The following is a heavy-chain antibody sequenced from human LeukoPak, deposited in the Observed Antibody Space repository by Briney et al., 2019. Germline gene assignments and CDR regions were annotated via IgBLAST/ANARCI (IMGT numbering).Heavy chain of an antibody. V-gene: IGHV3-74*01. CDR1: GFTFSSHC. J-gene: IGHJ4*02. CDR3: ARLLGSTTSVDY. Sequence: GGSLTLSCAASGFTFSSHCMHWVRHAPAKGLVWVSRINNDGSSTSYADFVKGRFTISRDNANNTLYLQMNSLRAEDTAVYYCARLLGSTTSVDYWGQGTPVTVSS. D-gene: IGHD2/OR15-2a*01. CDR2: INNDGSST.